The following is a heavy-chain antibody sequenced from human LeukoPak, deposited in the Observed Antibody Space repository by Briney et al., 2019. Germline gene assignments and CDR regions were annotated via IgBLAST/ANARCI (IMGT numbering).Heavy chain of an antibody. D-gene: IGHD6-19*01. CDR2: IKQDGNEK. Sequence: PVRCLRLSCAASGFTFSGLWMSWVREAPGKGLEWVGNIKQDGNEKFYVDSVKDRFTIFRDKAKESLYLQMNSLRAEDTAVYYCARVGQWMVFDYWGQGTLVTVSS. J-gene: IGHJ4*02. CDR1: GFTFSGLW. V-gene: IGHV3-7*03. CDR3: ARVGQWMVFDY.